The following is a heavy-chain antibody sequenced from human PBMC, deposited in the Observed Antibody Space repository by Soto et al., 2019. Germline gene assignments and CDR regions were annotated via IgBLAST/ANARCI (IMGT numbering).Heavy chain of an antibody. D-gene: IGHD5-12*01. V-gene: IGHV4-4*07. CDR3: AREGSYSAYNFAHGIQLWSFDF. J-gene: IGHJ4*02. CDR1: GGSINTFY. Sequence: SETLSLTCSVSGGSINTFYWSWVRQPAGKGLEWIGRIFSSGSTSFNPSLESRVAMSVDTSKNHFSLNLSSVTAADMAVYYCAREGSYSAYNFAHGIQLWSFDFWGQGALVSVSS. CDR2: IFSSGST.